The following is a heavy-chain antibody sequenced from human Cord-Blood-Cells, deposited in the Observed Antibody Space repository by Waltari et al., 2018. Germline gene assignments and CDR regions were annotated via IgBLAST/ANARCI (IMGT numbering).Heavy chain of an antibody. CDR2: RWYDGSNK. V-gene: IGHV3-30*18. CDR3: AKDSSNWVFDY. CDR1: GFTFSSYG. J-gene: IGHJ4*02. Sequence: QVQLVESGGGVVQPGRSLRLSCAASGFTFSSYGMHWVRQAPGKGVGGGAVRWYDGSNKYYADSVKGRFTISRDNSKNTLYLQMNSLRAEDTAMYYCAKDSSNWVFDYWGQGTLVTVSS. D-gene: IGHD7-27*01.